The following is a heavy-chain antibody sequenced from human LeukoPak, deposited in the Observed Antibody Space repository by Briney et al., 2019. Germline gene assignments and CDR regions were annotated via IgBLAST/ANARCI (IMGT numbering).Heavy chain of an antibody. CDR1: GGSISSYY. J-gene: IGHJ4*02. CDR2: IYYSGST. V-gene: IGHV4-59*08. CDR3: ARQGLATLNYFDY. Sequence: SETLSLTCTVSGGSISSYYWSWIRQPPGKGLEWIGYIYYSGSTNYNPSLKSRVTISVDTSKNQFSLKLSSVTAADTAVYYCARQGLATLNYFDYWGQGTLVTVSS. D-gene: IGHD5-12*01.